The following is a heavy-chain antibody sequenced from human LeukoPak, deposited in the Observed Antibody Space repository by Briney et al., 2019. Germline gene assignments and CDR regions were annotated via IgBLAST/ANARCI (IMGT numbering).Heavy chain of an antibody. J-gene: IGHJ6*02. V-gene: IGHV1-18*01. CDR3: ARGSSEYCSGGSCYVFTSGYYYYYYGMDV. CDR2: ISAYNGNT. Sequence: ASVKVSCKASGYTFTNYGISWVRQAPGQGLEWMGWISAYNGNTNYAQQFQGRVTMTTDTSTSTAYMEIRSLRSDDTAVYYCARGSSEYCSGGSCYVFTSGYYYYYYGMDVWGQGTTVTVSS. D-gene: IGHD2-15*01. CDR1: GYTFTNYG.